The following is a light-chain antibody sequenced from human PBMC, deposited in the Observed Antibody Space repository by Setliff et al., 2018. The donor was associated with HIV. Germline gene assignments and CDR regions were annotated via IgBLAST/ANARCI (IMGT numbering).Light chain of an antibody. J-gene: IGLJ1*01. CDR1: NSDIGTYDL. Sequence: QSALAQPPSASGSPGQSVTISCTGNNSDIGTYDLVSWYQQHPGRAPELIIYEVSKWPSGVSNHFSGSKSGNTASLTISGLQTDDEAEYYCCSYASTGSFVLGTGTKVTV. V-gene: IGLV2-23*02. CDR3: CSYASTGSFV. CDR2: EVS.